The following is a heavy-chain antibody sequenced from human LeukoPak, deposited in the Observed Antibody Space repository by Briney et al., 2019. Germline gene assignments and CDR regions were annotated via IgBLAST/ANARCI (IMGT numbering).Heavy chain of an antibody. CDR3: ARSSQYYDILTGQSNSYYYYYYMDV. CDR1: GGSISSNY. V-gene: IGHV4-59*01. Sequence: RTSETLSLTCTVSGGSISSNYWSWIRQPPGKGLEWIGYIYYSGSTNYNPSLNSRVTISVDTSKNQFSLKVSSVTAADTAVYYCARSSQYYDILTGQSNSYYYYYYMDVWGKGTTVTISS. J-gene: IGHJ6*03. D-gene: IGHD3-9*01. CDR2: IYYSGST.